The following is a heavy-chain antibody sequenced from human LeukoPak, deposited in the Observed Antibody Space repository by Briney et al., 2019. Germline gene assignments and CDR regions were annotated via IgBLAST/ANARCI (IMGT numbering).Heavy chain of an antibody. CDR2: IYYSGST. V-gene: IGHV4-59*12. Sequence: PSETLSLTCTVSGGSISSYYWSWIRQPPGKGLEWIGYIYYSGSTNYKSSLKSRVTISVDTSKNQFSLKLSSVTAADTAVYYCARSHDYWGQGTLVTVSS. J-gene: IGHJ4*02. CDR3: ARSHDY. CDR1: GGSISSYY.